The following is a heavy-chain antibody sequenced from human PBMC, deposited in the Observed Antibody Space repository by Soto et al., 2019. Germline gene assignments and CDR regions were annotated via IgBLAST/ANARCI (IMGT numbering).Heavy chain of an antibody. V-gene: IGHV1-3*01. CDR2: INPDNGNT. J-gene: IGHJ5*02. CDR1: GYTFTRYT. CDR3: ARGIATGQLDP. D-gene: IGHD2-15*01. Sequence: ASVKVSCKASGYTFTRYTMNWVRQAPGQRLEWMGWINPDNGNTKSSQKFQDRVIITRDTSASTAYMDLSSLRSEDTAVYYCARGIATGQLDPWGQGTLATVSS.